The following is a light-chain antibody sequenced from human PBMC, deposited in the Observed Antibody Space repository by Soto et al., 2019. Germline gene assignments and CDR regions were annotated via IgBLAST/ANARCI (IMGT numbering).Light chain of an antibody. J-gene: IGKJ1*01. V-gene: IGKV1-39*01. Sequence: DIQMTQAPGSLSASVGDRVTITCQTSQSINTYLNWYQQKPGKAPKLLIYGASSLQSGVHLRFSGSGSGTDFTLTISSLEPEDFATYYCQESYSTLWGPCGQGTKADIK. CDR1: QSINTY. CDR3: QESYSTLWGP. CDR2: GAS.